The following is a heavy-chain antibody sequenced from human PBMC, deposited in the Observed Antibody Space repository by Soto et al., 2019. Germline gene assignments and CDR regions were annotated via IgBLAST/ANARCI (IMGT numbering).Heavy chain of an antibody. CDR2: IKRDGSEE. CDR3: ARDNWYAFDK. D-gene: IGHD2-8*01. J-gene: IGHJ4*02. V-gene: IGHV3-7*01. CDR1: GFTFTNHW. Sequence: GGSLRLSCATSGFTFTNHWMSWVRQTPGKGLEWVANIKRDGSEEYYVGSVKGRFTISRDNAKNSLYLQMNSLRAEDTAMYYCARDNWYAFDKWGQGALVTVSS.